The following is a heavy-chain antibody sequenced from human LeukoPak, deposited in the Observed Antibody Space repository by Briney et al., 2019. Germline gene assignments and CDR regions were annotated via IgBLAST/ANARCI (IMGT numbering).Heavy chain of an antibody. J-gene: IGHJ4*02. D-gene: IGHD3-10*01. Sequence: GGSLRLSCAASGFTVSSNYMSWVRQAPGKGLEWVSVIYSGGSTYYADSVKGRFTISRDNSKNTLYLQMNSLGAEDTAVYYCARESSGAGFDYWGQGTLVTVSS. CDR2: IYSGGST. CDR1: GFTVSSNY. CDR3: ARESSGAGFDY. V-gene: IGHV3-53*01.